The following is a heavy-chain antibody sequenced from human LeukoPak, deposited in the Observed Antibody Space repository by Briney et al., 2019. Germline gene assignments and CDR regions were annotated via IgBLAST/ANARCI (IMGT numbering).Heavy chain of an antibody. V-gene: IGHV1-18*01. CDR1: GYTFTSYG. J-gene: IGHJ4*02. CDR2: ISAYNGNT. Sequence: ASVKVSCKASGYTFTSYGISWVRQAPGQGLEWMGWISAYNGNTNYAQKLQGRVTMTTDTSTSTAYMELRSLRSDDTAVYYCARAKYSSGRYELDYWGQGTLVTVSS. D-gene: IGHD6-19*01. CDR3: ARAKYSSGRYELDY.